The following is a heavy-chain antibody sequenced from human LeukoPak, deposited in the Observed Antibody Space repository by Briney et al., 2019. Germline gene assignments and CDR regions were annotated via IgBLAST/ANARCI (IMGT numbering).Heavy chain of an antibody. CDR2: ISWNSGSI. V-gene: IGHV3-9*01. CDR1: GFTFDDYA. J-gene: IGHJ3*02. Sequence: GRSLRLSCAASGFTFDDYAMHWVRQAPGKGLEWVSGISWNSGSIGYADSVKGRFTISRDNAKNSLYLQMNSLRAEDTALYYCAKDNGIVGAPLGAFDIWGQGTMSPSLQ. CDR3: AKDNGIVGAPLGAFDI. D-gene: IGHD1-26*01.